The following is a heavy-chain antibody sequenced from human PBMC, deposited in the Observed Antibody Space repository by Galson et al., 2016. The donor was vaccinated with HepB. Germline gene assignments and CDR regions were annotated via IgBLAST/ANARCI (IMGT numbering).Heavy chain of an antibody. CDR1: GVSISSSNNY. J-gene: IGHJ6*02. Sequence: ETLSLTCSVSGVSISSSNNYWTWIRQSPGRGLEWIGSIYHSGSTYYNPSPKGRITIPVDTSKNQFSLHLTSLTAADTAVFYCARHSQSSRFSEYLQRMETGHYKYNGVDVWGHGTTVTVSS. CDR3: ARHSQSSRFSEYLQRMETGHYKYNGVDV. CDR2: IYHSGST. D-gene: IGHD2/OR15-2a*01. V-gene: IGHV4-39*01.